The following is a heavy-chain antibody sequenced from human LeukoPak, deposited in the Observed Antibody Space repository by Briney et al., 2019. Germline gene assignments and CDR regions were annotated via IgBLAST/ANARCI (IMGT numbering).Heavy chain of an antibody. CDR2: IYYSGVT. Sequence: SETLSLTCTVSGASLSSYYWSWIRLPPGKGLEWIGSIYYSGVTNFNPSLKRRIAMSVDTSRNLFSLKLSSVTAADTAVYYCARREGSHYSVDIWGQGTTVTVSS. CDR1: GASLSSYY. D-gene: IGHD5-12*01. CDR3: ARREGSHYSVDI. J-gene: IGHJ6*02. V-gene: IGHV4-59*08.